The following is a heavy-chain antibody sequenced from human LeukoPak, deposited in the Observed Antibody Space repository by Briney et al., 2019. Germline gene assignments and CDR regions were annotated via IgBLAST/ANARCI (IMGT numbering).Heavy chain of an antibody. CDR2: FYYSGST. J-gene: IGHJ4*02. V-gene: IGHV4-59*01. CDR1: GRPIRSYY. CDR3: ARGNFFGYYFDS. D-gene: IGHD3-10*01. Sequence: TSETLSLTCTVSGRPIRSYYWSWIRQPPGKGLEWIGYFYYSGSTNYNPSLKSRVTISVDASKNQFSLKLSSVTAADTALYYCARGNFFGYYFDSWGQGTLVTVSS.